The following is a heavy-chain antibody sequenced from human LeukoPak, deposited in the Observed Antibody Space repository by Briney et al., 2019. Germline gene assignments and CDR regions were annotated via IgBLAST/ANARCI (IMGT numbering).Heavy chain of an antibody. Sequence: SETLSLTCTVSGGSISSYYWSWIRQPPVKGLEWIGYIYYSGSTNYNPSLKSRVTISVDTSKNQFSLKLSSVTAADTAVYYCARTRGCSSTSCLAYYYYGMDVWGQGTTVTVSS. V-gene: IGHV4-59*08. D-gene: IGHD2-2*01. CDR2: IYYSGST. CDR1: GGSISSYY. CDR3: ARTRGCSSTSCLAYYYYGMDV. J-gene: IGHJ6*02.